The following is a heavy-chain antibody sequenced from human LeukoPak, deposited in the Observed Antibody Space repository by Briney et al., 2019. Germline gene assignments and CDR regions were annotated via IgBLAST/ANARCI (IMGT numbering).Heavy chain of an antibody. D-gene: IGHD3-10*01. CDR1: GYTFTGYY. Sequence: ASVKVSCKASGYTFTGYYIHWLRQAPGQGLEWMGWINPNSGGTNYAQKFQGRVTMTRDTSISTAYMELSRLRSDDTAVYYCARVGARITMVRGGINKYYFDYWGQGTLVTVSS. CDR3: ARVGARITMVRGGINKYYFDY. J-gene: IGHJ4*02. V-gene: IGHV1-2*02. CDR2: INPNSGGT.